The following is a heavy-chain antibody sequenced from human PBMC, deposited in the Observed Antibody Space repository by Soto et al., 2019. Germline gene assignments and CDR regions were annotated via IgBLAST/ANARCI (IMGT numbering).Heavy chain of an antibody. V-gene: IGHV1-8*01. D-gene: IGHD6-19*01. CDR3: ASEPYSSNYYYYGMDV. Sequence: QVQLVQSGAEVKKPGASVKVSCKASGYTFTSYDINWVRQATGQGLEWMGWMNPNSGNTGYAQKFQGRVTMTRNTYISTAYMELRSLRSEDTAVYYCASEPYSSNYYYYGMDVWGQGTTVTVSS. CDR2: MNPNSGNT. J-gene: IGHJ6*02. CDR1: GYTFTSYD.